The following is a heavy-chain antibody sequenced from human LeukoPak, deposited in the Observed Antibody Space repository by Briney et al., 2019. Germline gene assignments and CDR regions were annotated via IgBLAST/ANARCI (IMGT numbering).Heavy chain of an antibody. V-gene: IGHV3-30-3*01. Sequence: GSLRLSCAASGFTFSSYAMHWVRQAPGKGLEWVAVISYDGSNKYYADSVKGRFTISRDNSKNTLYLQMNSLRAEDTAVYYCARDLGTAMGTFDYWGQGTLVTVSS. CDR3: ARDLGTAMGTFDY. J-gene: IGHJ4*02. CDR1: GFTFSSYA. D-gene: IGHD5-18*01. CDR2: ISYDGSNK.